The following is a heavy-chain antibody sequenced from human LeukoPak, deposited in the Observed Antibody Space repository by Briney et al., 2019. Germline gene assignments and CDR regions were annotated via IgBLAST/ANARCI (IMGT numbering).Heavy chain of an antibody. CDR2: INSDGSEG. D-gene: IGHD3-10*01. CDR1: GFTFSGFW. J-gene: IGHJ5*02. CDR3: ARGRGPYGWFDP. V-gene: IGHV3-7*01. Sequence: GGSLRLSCAVSGFTFSGFWMSWSRQAPGKGLEWVASINSDGSEGYYADVVKGRFTISRDNAKNALYLQMNNLRAEDTAIYFCARGRGPYGWFDPWGQGTLVTVSS.